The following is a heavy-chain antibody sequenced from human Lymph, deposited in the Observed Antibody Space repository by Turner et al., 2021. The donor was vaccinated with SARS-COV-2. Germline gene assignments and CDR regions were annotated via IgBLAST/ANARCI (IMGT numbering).Heavy chain of an antibody. J-gene: IGHJ6*02. CDR3: ARVHWHCTSTSCYWGYYFGMDV. V-gene: IGHV1-8*01. CDR2: MNPDSGDT. D-gene: IGHD2-2*01. Sequence: QVQLVQSGAEVKKPGASVKVSCQASGYTFTSYDLNWVRQATGQGLEWMGWMNPDSGDTCYAQKFSGRVTMTRDTPISTAYMELSSLRSEDTAVYYCARVHWHCTSTSCYWGYYFGMDVWGQGTTVTVSS. CDR1: GYTFTSYD.